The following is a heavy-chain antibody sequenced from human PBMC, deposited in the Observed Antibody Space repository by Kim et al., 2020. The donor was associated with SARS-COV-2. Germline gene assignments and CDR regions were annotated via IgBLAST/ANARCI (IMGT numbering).Heavy chain of an antibody. J-gene: IGHJ6*02. CDR2: ISGSGGST. CDR3: AKATGTSEIWFGAIYYYYYGMDV. D-gene: IGHD3-10*01. V-gene: IGHV3-23*01. CDR1: GFTFSSYA. Sequence: GGSLRLSCAASGFTFSSYAMSWVRQAPGKGLEWVSAISGSGGSTYYADSVKGRFTISRDNSKNTLYLQMNSLRAEDTAVYYCAKATGTSEIWFGAIYYYYYGMDVWGQGTTVTVSS.